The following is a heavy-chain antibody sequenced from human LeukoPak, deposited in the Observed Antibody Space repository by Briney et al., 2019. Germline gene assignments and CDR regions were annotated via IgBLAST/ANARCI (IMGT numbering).Heavy chain of an antibody. CDR1: GFTFSDDQ. CDR2: ISYDGDTT. CDR3: ARGYSSGPLSDDAFDI. J-gene: IGHJ3*02. D-gene: IGHD6-19*01. Sequence: GGSLRLSCAASGFTFSDDQMHWIRQAPGKGLQWVALISYDGDTTAYADSVKGRFTISRDNAKNSLYLQMNSLRAEDTAVYYCARGYSSGPLSDDAFDIWGQGTMVTVSS. V-gene: IGHV3-30*07.